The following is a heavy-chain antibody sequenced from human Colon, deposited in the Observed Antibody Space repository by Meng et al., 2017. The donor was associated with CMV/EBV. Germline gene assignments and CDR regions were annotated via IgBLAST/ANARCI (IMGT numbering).Heavy chain of an antibody. V-gene: IGHV3-33*01. CDR2: IWSNGLNK. CDR3: AREVGPFGGFDM. Sequence: GESLKISCAASGFTFSVYGMHWVRQAPGKGLEWMTVIWSNGLNKYYADSVKGRFTVSRDNSGNTLYLQMNSLRVDDTAVYYCAREVGPFGGFDMWGQGTMVTVSS. J-gene: IGHJ3*02. D-gene: IGHD2-15*01. CDR1: GFTFSVYG.